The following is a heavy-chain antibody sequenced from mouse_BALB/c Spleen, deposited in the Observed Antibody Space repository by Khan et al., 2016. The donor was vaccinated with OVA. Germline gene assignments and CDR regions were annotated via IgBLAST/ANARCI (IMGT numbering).Heavy chain of an antibody. CDR3: VRDGDYHWNDSWFAY. Sequence: LKQSGAELARPGASVKLSCKASGYTFTSYTIHWIKLRPGQGLEWIGYINPSHGYTNYNQKFKDKATLTADKSSPTAYMELSSLTSDDYALYNCVRDGDYHWNDSWFAYWGQGTLVTVSA. CDR2: INPSHGYT. V-gene: IGHV1-4*01. D-gene: IGHD2-4*01. J-gene: IGHJ3*01. CDR1: GYTFTSYT.